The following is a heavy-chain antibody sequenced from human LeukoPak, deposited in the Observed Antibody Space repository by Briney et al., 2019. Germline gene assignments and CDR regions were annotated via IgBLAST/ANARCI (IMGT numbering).Heavy chain of an antibody. CDR2: ISYDGSNK. Sequence: PGGSLRLSCAASGFTFSSYAMHWVRQAPGKGLEWVAVISYDGSNKYYADSVKGRFTISRDNSKNTLYLQMNSLRAEDTAVYYCAREGGYCSSTSCYPPDYWGQGTLVTVSP. CDR3: AREGGYCSSTSCYPPDY. J-gene: IGHJ4*02. V-gene: IGHV3-30-3*01. CDR1: GFTFSSYA. D-gene: IGHD2-2*01.